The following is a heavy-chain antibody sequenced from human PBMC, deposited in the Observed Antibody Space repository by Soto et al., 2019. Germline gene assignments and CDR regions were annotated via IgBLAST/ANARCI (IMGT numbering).Heavy chain of an antibody. CDR3: TRANWYSEY. CDR2: IYYNGHT. V-gene: IGHV4-59*11. D-gene: IGHD7-27*01. CDR1: GGSISNHY. J-gene: IGHJ4*02. Sequence: QVQLQESGPGLVKPSETLSLTCSVSGGSISNHYLSWLRQPPGQGLEWIGYIYYNGHTNYNPPLKSRVTMSVDTSRNQISLKLTTVNAADTDVYYCTRANWYSEYWGQGTLVTVSS.